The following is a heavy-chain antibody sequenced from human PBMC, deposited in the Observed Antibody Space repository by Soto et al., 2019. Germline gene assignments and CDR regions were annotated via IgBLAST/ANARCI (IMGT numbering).Heavy chain of an antibody. CDR2: INPSGGST. CDR3: ARPGIAAAGTLGFHY. CDR1: GYTFTSYY. Sequence: GASVKVSCKASGYTFTSYYMHWVRQAPGQGLEWMGIINPSGGSTSYAQKFQGRVTMTRDTSTSTVYMELSSLRSEDTAVYYCARPGIAAAGTLGFHYWGQGTLVTVSS. V-gene: IGHV1-46*03. D-gene: IGHD6-13*01. J-gene: IGHJ4*02.